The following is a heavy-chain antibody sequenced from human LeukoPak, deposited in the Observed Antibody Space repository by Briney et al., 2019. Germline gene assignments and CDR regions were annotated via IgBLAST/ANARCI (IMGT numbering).Heavy chain of an antibody. D-gene: IGHD6-6*01. J-gene: IGHJ4*02. CDR3: ARGGTWRIAARRFDY. CDR2: IYYSGST. V-gene: IGHV4-30-4*01. CDR1: GGSISSDDYY. Sequence: SETQSLTCTVSGGSISSDDYYWSWIRQPPGKGLEWIGYIYYSGSTYYNPSLKSRVTISVHTSKNQFSLKLSSVTAADTAVYYCARGGTWRIAARRFDYWGQGTLVTVSS.